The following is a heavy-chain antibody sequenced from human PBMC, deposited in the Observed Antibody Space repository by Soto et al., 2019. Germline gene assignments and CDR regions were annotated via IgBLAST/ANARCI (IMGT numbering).Heavy chain of an antibody. V-gene: IGHV1-69*01. D-gene: IGHD3-10*01. CDR2: IIPIFGTA. Sequence: QVQLVQSGAEVKKPGSSVKVSCKASGGTFSSYAISWVRQAPGQGLEWMGGIIPIFGTANYAQKFQGRVTITADESTSTAYMELSSLRSEDTAVYYCARVWLGYGSGSYQKSGDYGGQGTLVTVSS. CDR3: ARVWLGYGSGSYQKSGDY. J-gene: IGHJ4*02. CDR1: GGTFSSYA.